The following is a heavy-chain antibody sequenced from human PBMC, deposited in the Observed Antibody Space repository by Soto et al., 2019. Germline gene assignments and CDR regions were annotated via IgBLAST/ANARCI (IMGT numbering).Heavy chain of an antibody. D-gene: IGHD3-3*01. V-gene: IGHV3-30*18. Sequence: GGSLRLSCAASGFTFSSYGMHWVRQAPGKGLEWVAVISYDGSNKYYADSVKGRFTISRDNSKNTLYLQMNSLRAEDTAVYYCAKDEFGLLYAPHFWGQGTLVTVSS. CDR3: AKDEFGLLYAPHF. J-gene: IGHJ4*02. CDR2: ISYDGSNK. CDR1: GFTFSSYG.